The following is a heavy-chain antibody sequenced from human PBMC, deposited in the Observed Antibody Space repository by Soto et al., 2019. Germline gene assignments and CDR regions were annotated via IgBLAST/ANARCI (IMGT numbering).Heavy chain of an antibody. CDR1: GFTFDDYA. V-gene: IGHV3-9*01. CDR3: AILRGLRTPDY. Sequence: VQLVESGGGLVQPGRSLRLSCAASGFTFDDYAMHWVRQAPGKGLEWVSGISWNSGSIGYADSVKGRFTISRDNAKNSLYLQMNSLRAEDTALYYCAILRGLRTPDYWGQGTLVTVSS. D-gene: IGHD1-7*01. CDR2: ISWNSGSI. J-gene: IGHJ4*02.